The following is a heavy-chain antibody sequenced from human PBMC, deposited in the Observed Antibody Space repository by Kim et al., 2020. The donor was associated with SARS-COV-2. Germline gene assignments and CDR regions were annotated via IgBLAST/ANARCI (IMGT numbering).Heavy chain of an antibody. CDR3: AKGGVGVSSRTIFGVGPPYYYYGMDV. V-gene: IGHV3-30*18. CDR2: ISYDGSNK. CDR1: GFTFSSYG. Sequence: GGSLRLSCAASGFTFSSYGMHWVRQAPGKGLEWVAVISYDGSNKYYADSVKGRFTISRDNSKNTLYLQMNSLRAEDTAVYYCAKGGVGVSSRTIFGVGPPYYYYGMDVWGQGTTVTVSS. D-gene: IGHD3-3*01. J-gene: IGHJ6*02.